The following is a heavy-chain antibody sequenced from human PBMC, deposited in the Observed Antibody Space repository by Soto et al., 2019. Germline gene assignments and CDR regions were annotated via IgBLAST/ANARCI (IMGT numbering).Heavy chain of an antibody. CDR2: ISAYNGNT. V-gene: IGHV1-18*01. J-gene: IGHJ5*02. D-gene: IGHD2-2*01. CDR1: GYSFTSYG. Sequence: ASVKGSCNASGYSFTSYGISLVRHDPGQGLEWMGWISAYNGNTNYAQKLQGRVTMTTDTSTSTAYMELRSLRSDDTAVYYCARTVVPAAMEGHNWFDPWGQGTLVTVSS. CDR3: ARTVVPAAMEGHNWFDP.